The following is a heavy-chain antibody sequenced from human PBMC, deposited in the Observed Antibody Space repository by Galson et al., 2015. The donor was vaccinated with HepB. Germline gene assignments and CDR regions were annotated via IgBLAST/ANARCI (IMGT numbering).Heavy chain of an antibody. CDR1: GGSIINYY. V-gene: IGHV4-4*07. Sequence: ETLSLTCSVSGGSIINYYWSWIRQPAGKGLEWIGHFHMRGTTNYSPSLKSRVTMSVDTSKNQLSLKGNSVTAADTAVYYCAAGTTGTAVDYYYFGLDVWGQGTTVTVSS. CDR3: AAGTTGTAVDYYYFGLDV. J-gene: IGHJ6*02. CDR2: FHMRGTT. D-gene: IGHD1-1*01.